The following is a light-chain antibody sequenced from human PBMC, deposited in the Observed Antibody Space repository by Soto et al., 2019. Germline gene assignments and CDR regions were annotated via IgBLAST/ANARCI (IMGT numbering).Light chain of an antibody. Sequence: EIALTQSPGTLSLSPGERATVSCRASQSVSSSYLAWYQQKPGQAPRLLIYGASSRATGIPDRFSGSGSGTDFTLPISRLEPEDFAVYYCQQYGSSPRSITFGQGTRLEIK. V-gene: IGKV3-20*01. J-gene: IGKJ5*01. CDR3: QQYGSSPRSIT. CDR2: GAS. CDR1: QSVSSSY.